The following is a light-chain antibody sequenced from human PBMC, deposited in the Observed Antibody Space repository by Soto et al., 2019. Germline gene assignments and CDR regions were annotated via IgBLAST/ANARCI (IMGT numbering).Light chain of an antibody. V-gene: IGKV3-15*01. J-gene: IGKJ2*01. CDR1: QSVSSN. Sequence: EIVMTQSPATLSVSPGERATLSCRASQSVSSNLAWYQQQPGQAPRLLIYGASTRATGIPARFSGSGSGTEFTLTISSLQSEDFAVYYCQQYNNWPLGYTFGQGTKLEIK. CDR3: QQYNNWPLGYT. CDR2: GAS.